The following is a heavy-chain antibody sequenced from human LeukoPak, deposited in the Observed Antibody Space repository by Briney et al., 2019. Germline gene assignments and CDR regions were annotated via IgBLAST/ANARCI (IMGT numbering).Heavy chain of an antibody. CDR3: ATNGLYSFYLDY. J-gene: IGHJ4*02. CDR1: GFSFSTFG. V-gene: IGHV3-30*02. Sequence: GGSLRLSCATSGFSFSTFGLHWVRQTPGKGLEWVAFMQSDGTTKYFTDSVEGRFIISRDDSKNTLYMQVNSLRPEDTAVYYCATNGLYSFYLDYWGQGALVIVSS. CDR2: MQSDGTTK. D-gene: IGHD4-11*01.